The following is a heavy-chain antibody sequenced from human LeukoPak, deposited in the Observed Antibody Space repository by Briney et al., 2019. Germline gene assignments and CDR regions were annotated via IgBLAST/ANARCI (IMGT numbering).Heavy chain of an antibody. V-gene: IGHV3-7*01. J-gene: IGHJ6*02. CDR2: IMQDGSVK. CDR1: GFTFSTYW. D-gene: IGHD2-21*01. Sequence: GGSLRLSCAASGFTFSTYWMTWVRQAPGRGPEWVANIMQDGSVKYYVDSLKGRFTISRDNVKNSLYLQMSSVGAEDTAVYYCARLAYCGGECFYSMDVWGQGTTVTVSS. CDR3: ARLAYCGGECFYSMDV.